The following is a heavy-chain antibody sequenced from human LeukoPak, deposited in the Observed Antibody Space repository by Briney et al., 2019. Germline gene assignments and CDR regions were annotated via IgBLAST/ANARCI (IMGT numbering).Heavy chain of an antibody. CDR2: ICANDGST. J-gene: IGHJ4*02. Sequence: AGGSLRLSCAASGFTFSSYSMNWVRQAPGKGLEWVSAICANDGSTYYADSVKGRFTISRDNSKNTLYLQMNSLRAEDTAVYSCARDSGVSCYSPMDYWGQGTLVTVSS. CDR3: ARDSGVSCYSPMDY. D-gene: IGHD2-15*01. V-gene: IGHV3-23*01. CDR1: GFTFSSYS.